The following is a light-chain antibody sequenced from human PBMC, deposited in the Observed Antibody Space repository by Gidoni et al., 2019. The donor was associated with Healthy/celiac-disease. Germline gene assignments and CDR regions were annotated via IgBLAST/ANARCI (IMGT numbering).Light chain of an antibody. CDR3: QQRSNWPLT. J-gene: IGKJ5*01. Sequence: EIVLTQSPATLSWSPGERATLSCRASQSVSSYLAWYQQKPGQAPRLLIYYASNRATGIPARFSGSGSGTYFTLTISSLEPEDFAVYYCQQRSNWPLTFGQGTRLEIK. CDR2: YAS. CDR1: QSVSSY. V-gene: IGKV3-11*01.